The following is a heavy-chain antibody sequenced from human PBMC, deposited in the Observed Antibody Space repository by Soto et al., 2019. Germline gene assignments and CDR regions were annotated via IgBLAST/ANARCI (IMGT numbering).Heavy chain of an antibody. Sequence: QVQLQESGPGLVKPSQTLSLTCTVSGGSISSGGYYWSWIRQHPGKGLEWIGYIYHSVRTHYNPSLKSRVTISADTSKNPFSLKLSSVTAADTAVYYCATYYYGSGSYFDYWGQGTLVPVSS. J-gene: IGHJ4*02. CDR1: GGSISSGGYY. D-gene: IGHD3-10*01. V-gene: IGHV4-31*03. CDR3: ATYYYGSGSYFDY. CDR2: IYHSVRT.